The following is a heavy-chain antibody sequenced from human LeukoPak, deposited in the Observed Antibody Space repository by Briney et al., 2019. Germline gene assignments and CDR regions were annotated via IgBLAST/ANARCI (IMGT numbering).Heavy chain of an antibody. Sequence: GGSLRLSCAASGFTFSSYAMHWVRQAPGKRLEWVAVISYDGSNKYYADSVKGRFTISRDNSKNTLYLQMNSLRAEDTAVYYCARDRLLQWLVQGYFDYWGQGTLVTVSS. CDR2: ISYDGSNK. CDR1: GFTFSSYA. CDR3: ARDRLLQWLVQGYFDY. D-gene: IGHD6-19*01. J-gene: IGHJ4*02. V-gene: IGHV3-30*04.